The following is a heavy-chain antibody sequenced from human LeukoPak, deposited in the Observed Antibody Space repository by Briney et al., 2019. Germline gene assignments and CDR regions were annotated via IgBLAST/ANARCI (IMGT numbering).Heavy chain of an antibody. CDR2: ISTYNGHT. CDR3: ARDAAAAGPFDY. D-gene: IGHD6-13*01. V-gene: IGHV1-18*01. J-gene: IGHJ4*02. CDR1: GYTFTTYG. Sequence: ASVKVSCKASGYTFTTYGIGWVRQAPGQGLEWMGWISTYNGHTYYAQKLQGRVTMTTDTSTSTAYMELRSLRSDDTAVYYCARDAAAAGPFDYWGQGTLVTVSS.